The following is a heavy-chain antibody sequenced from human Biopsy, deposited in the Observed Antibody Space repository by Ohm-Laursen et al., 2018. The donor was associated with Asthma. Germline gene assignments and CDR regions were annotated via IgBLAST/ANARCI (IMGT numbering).Heavy chain of an antibody. V-gene: IGHV3-7*01. CDR2: IKRDGSEK. D-gene: IGHD3-3*01. CDR3: ARTFHFWSPYHAEHYQL. J-gene: IGHJ1*01. Sequence: SLRLSCAASGFTFGDYCMSWARQVPGQGLEWVANIKRDGSEKNHVDSLKGRFTISRDNAKNLLFLQMNSLRAEDTAVYYCARTFHFWSPYHAEHYQLWGQGTLVTVSS. CDR1: GFTFGDYC.